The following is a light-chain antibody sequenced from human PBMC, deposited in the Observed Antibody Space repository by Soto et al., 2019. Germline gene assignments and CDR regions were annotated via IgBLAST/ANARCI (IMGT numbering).Light chain of an antibody. V-gene: IGLV2-14*01. J-gene: IGLJ1*01. CDR1: SSDVGGYNY. CDR2: EVN. CDR3: SSYTSDTSPYV. Sequence: QSALTQPASLSGSPGQSITISCTGTSSDVGGYNYVSWYQLHPGKAPKLIIYEVNNRPSGLSNRFSGSKSGNTASLTISGLQAEDEGDYYCSSYTSDTSPYVFGTGTKVTVL.